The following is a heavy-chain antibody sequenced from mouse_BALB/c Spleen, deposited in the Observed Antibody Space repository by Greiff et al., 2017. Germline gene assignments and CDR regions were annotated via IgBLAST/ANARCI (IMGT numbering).Heavy chain of an antibody. CDR1: GYTFTSYW. J-gene: IGHJ4*01. V-gene: IGHV1S22*01. D-gene: IGHD2-1*01. CDR2: IYPGSGST. Sequence: LQQPGSELVRPGASVKLSCKASGYTFTSYWMHWVKQRPGQGLEWIGNIYPGSGSTNYDEKFKSKATLTVDTSSSTAYMQLSSLTSEDSAVYYGTRGNYLYAMDYWGQGTSVTVSS. CDR3: TRGNYLYAMDY.